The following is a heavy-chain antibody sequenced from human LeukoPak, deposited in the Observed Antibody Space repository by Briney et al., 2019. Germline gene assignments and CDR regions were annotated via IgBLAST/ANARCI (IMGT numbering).Heavy chain of an antibody. Sequence: NTSETLSLTCTVSGGSISSYYWSWIRQPPGKGLEWIGYIYYSGSTNYNPSLKSRGTISVDTSKNQFSLKLSSVTAADTAVYYCARMGSSGYFDYWGQGTLVTVSS. CDR3: ARMGSSGYFDY. J-gene: IGHJ4*02. CDR1: GGSISSYY. CDR2: IYYSGST. D-gene: IGHD3-22*01. V-gene: IGHV4-59*01.